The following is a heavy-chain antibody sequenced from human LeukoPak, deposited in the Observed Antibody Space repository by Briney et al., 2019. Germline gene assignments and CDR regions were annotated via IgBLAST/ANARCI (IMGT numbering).Heavy chain of an antibody. CDR3: AKAHYDFWSGYFDMYYFDY. CDR2: ISWNSGSI. CDR1: GFTFDDYA. J-gene: IGHJ4*02. D-gene: IGHD3-3*01. Sequence: GRSLRLSCAASGFTFDDYAMHWVRQAPGKGLEWVSGISWNSGSIGYADSVKGRFTISRDNAKNSLYLQVNSLRAEDTALYYCAKAHYDFWSGYFDMYYFDYWGQGTLVTVSS. V-gene: IGHV3-9*01.